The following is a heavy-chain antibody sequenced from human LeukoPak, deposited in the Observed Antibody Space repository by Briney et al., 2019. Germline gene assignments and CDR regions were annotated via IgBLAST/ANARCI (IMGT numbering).Heavy chain of an antibody. CDR2: INPTSGGT. CDR1: GYTFTGYY. CDR3: ARESLPTTVTTGGAFDI. D-gene: IGHD4-17*01. V-gene: IGHV1-2*02. J-gene: IGHJ3*02. Sequence: GASVKVSCKPSGYTFTGYYMHWVRQAPGQGLEWMGWINPTSGGTNYAQKFQGRVTMTRDTSISTAYMELSRLRSDDTAVYYCARESLPTTVTTGGAFDIWGQGTMVTVSS.